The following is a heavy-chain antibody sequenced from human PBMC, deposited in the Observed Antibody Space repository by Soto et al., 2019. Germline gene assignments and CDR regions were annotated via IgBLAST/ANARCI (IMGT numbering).Heavy chain of an antibody. J-gene: IGHJ4*02. D-gene: IGHD3-16*01. V-gene: IGHV4-59*01. CDR3: AGERGTVGDFDY. Sequence: QVQLQESGPGLVKPSETLSLTCTVSGGSISSYYWSWIRQPPGKGLEWIGYIYYSGSTNYNPSLTRLVPISVDTSKNQFSLKLSSVTAADTAVYSCAGERGTVGDFDYWGQGTLVTVSS. CDR1: GGSISSYY. CDR2: IYYSGST.